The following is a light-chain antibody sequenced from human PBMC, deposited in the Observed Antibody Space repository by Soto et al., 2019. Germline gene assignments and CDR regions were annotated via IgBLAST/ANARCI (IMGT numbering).Light chain of an antibody. Sequence: EIVLTQSPGTLSLSPGERATLSCRASQSVTSSSLAWYQQKPGQTPRLLMYGASSRATGIPDRFSGSGSGTDFTLTISRLEPEYFAVSYCHQYGSSQFTFGPGTKVDIK. CDR3: HQYGSSQFT. CDR2: GAS. V-gene: IGKV3-20*01. CDR1: QSVTSSS. J-gene: IGKJ3*01.